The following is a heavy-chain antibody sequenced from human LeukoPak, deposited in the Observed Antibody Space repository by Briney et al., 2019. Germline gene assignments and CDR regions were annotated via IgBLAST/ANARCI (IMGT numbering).Heavy chain of an antibody. D-gene: IGHD3-22*01. CDR2: ISGSGDST. CDR1: GFTFSSYA. J-gene: IGHJ4*02. Sequence: GGSLRLSCAASGFTFSSYAMSWVRQAPGKGLEWVSAISGSGDSTYYADSVKGRFTISRDNSKNTLYLQMNSLRAEDAAVYYCAKGRDYYDSSGYYRGYYFDYWGQGTLVTVSS. CDR3: AKGRDYYDSSGYYRGYYFDY. V-gene: IGHV3-23*01.